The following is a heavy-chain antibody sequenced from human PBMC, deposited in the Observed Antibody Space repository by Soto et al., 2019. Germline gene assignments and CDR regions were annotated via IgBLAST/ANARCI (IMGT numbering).Heavy chain of an antibody. J-gene: IGHJ4*02. Sequence: EVQLVESGGGLVQPGGSLRLSCAASGFTFSSYEMNWVRQAPGKGLEWVSYISSSGSTIYYADSVKGRFTISRDNAKDALYLQMNSLSGEDTAVYYGARERGSYSKAYCFDYLGRGTLVTV. D-gene: IGHD1-26*01. CDR1: GFTFSSYE. CDR2: ISSSGSTI. CDR3: ARERGSYSKAYCFDY. V-gene: IGHV3-48*03.